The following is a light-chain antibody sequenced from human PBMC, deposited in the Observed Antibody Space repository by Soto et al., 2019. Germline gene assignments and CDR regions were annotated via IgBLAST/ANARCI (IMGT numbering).Light chain of an antibody. J-gene: IGKJ4*01. CDR1: QSRNTN. CDR3: QQYNNWPLT. CDR2: GAS. Sequence: ETGMTQCPATLSVSPGEGATLSCRASQSRNTNLAWSQQKLGQAPRVPIYGASTRATGSPARVSGSGSGTEVTLTISSLQSEDFAVYYCQQYNNWPLTFGGGTKVDIK. V-gene: IGKV3-15*01.